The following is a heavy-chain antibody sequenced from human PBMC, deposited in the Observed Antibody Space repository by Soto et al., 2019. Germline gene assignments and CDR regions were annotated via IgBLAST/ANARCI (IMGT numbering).Heavy chain of an antibody. J-gene: IGHJ4*02. CDR3: AMGLAAAGPFDY. V-gene: IGHV3-48*03. CDR1: GFTFSSYE. CDR2: ISSSGSTI. Sequence: PGGSRRLSCAASGFTFSSYEMNWVRQAPGKGLEWVSYISSSGSTIYYADSVRGRFTISXXXAXXSXXLXXNSXRAXDTAIYYCAMGLAAAGPFDYWGQGTLVTVSS. D-gene: IGHD6-13*01.